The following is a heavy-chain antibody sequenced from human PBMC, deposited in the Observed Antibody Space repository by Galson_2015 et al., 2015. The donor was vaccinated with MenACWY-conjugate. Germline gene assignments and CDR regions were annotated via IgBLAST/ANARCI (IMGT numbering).Heavy chain of an antibody. J-gene: IGHJ4*02. CDR1: GFIFTDYD. V-gene: IGHV3-64*02. Sequence: SMSLACAGSGFIFTDYDLQWVRQAPGKGLEYVSAISTYGGSTYYADSVKGSFAIYRDSSKNMLFLQMGSLRVEDTAVYYCARKDGATYGYNDDWGQGTLVIVSS. CDR3: ARKDGATYGYNDD. CDR2: ISTYGGST. D-gene: IGHD5-18*01.